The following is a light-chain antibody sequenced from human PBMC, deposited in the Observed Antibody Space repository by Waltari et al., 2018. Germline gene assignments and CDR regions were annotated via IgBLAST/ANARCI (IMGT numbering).Light chain of an antibody. CDR2: RSN. J-gene: IGLJ3*02. Sequence: QAGLTQPPSVSVALRQTATLTCSGNNDNIGSQGAALLQHRPGHPPILLSCRSNNRPAGIPGRFSASRVGNLASLTISGLLPDDEADYYCSSWDNSLNVVLFGGGTRLTVL. CDR1: NDNIGSQG. V-gene: IGLV10-54*04. CDR3: SSWDNSLNVVL.